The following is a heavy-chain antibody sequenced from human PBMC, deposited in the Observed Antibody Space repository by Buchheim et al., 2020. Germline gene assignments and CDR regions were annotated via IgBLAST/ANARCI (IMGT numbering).Heavy chain of an antibody. CDR3: ARDQSDDTSGYYYFDS. D-gene: IGHD5-12*01. CDR1: GFTFSSYA. Sequence: EVQLLESGGGLVQPGGSLRLSCAASGFTFSSYAMSWVRQAPGKGLEWVSAISGSGGSTYYADSVKGRFTISRDNSKNLVFLQMDSLRAEDTAMYFCARDQSDDTSGYYYFDSWGPGTL. CDR2: ISGSGGST. J-gene: IGHJ4*02. V-gene: IGHV3-23*01.